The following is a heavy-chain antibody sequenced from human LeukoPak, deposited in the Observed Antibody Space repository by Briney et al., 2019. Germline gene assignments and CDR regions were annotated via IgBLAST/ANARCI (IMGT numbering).Heavy chain of an antibody. V-gene: IGHV1-24*01. CDR2: FDPEDGET. CDR3: ATVPPLEPAAFDY. J-gene: IGHJ4*02. D-gene: IGHD5-24*01. CDR1: AYTLTELS. Sequence: ASVKVSCKVSAYTLTELSMHWVRQAPGKGLEWMGGFDPEDGETIYAQKFQGRVTMTEDTSTDTAYMELSSLRSEDTAVYYCATVPPLEPAAFDYWGQGTLVTVSS.